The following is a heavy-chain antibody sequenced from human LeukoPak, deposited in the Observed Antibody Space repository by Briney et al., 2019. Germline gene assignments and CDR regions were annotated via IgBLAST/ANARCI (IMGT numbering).Heavy chain of an antibody. J-gene: IGHJ3*02. Sequence: ASVKVSCKASGYSLTTYGITWVRQAPGQGLEWMEWITTYNGNTNYARKPQGRVTMTTDTSTNTAYMELGSLRPDDTAVYYCARLIEYRTSSRVFDIWGQRTMVTVSS. CDR1: GYSLTTYG. V-gene: IGHV1-18*01. CDR3: ARLIEYRTSSRVFDI. D-gene: IGHD6-6*01. CDR2: ITTYNGNT.